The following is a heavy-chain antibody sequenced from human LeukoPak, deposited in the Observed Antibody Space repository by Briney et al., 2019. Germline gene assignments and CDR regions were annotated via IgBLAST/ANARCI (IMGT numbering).Heavy chain of an antibody. V-gene: IGHV3-23*01. Sequence: PGGSLRLSCAASGFTFRSYSMNWARQAPGKGLEWVAGLSGSGGGTNYADSVQGRFTISRDNPKNTLYLQMNSLRAEDTAVYFCAKRGVVIRVFLVGFHKEAYYFDSWGQGALVTVSS. CDR3: AKRGVVIRVFLVGFHKEAYYFDS. J-gene: IGHJ4*02. D-gene: IGHD3-3*02. CDR2: LSGSGGGT. CDR1: GFTFRSYS.